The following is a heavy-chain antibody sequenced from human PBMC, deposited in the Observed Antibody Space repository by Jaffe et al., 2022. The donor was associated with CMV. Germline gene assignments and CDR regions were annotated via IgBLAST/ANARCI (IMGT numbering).Heavy chain of an antibody. V-gene: IGHV3-48*03. CDR2: ISSSGSTI. CDR3: ARYSGYDSTDYYYYMDV. Sequence: EVQLVESGGGLVQPGGSLRLSCAASGFTFSSYEMNWVRQAPGKGLEWVSYISSSGSTIYYADSVKGRFTISRDNAKNSLYLQMNSLRAEDTAVYYCARYSGYDSTDYYYYMDVWGKGTTVTVSS. D-gene: IGHD5-12*01. CDR1: GFTFSSYE. J-gene: IGHJ6*03.